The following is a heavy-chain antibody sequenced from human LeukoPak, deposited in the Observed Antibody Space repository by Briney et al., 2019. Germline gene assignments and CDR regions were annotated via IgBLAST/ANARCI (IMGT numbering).Heavy chain of an antibody. CDR3: ARGFRRGWYFSYIDY. D-gene: IGHD6-19*01. CDR1: GGSFSGYY. J-gene: IGHJ4*02. V-gene: IGHV4-34*01. Sequence: SETLSLTCAVYGGSFSGYYWSWIRQPPGKGLEWIGEINHSGSTNYNPSLKSRVTILVDTSKNQFSLKLSSVTAADTAVYYCARGFRRGWYFSYIDYWGQGTLVTVSS. CDR2: INHSGST.